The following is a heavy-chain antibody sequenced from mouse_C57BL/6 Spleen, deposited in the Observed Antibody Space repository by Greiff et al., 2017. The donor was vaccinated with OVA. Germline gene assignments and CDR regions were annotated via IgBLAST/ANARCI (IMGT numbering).Heavy chain of an antibody. CDR2: IYPRSGNT. V-gene: IGHV1-81*01. J-gene: IGHJ1*03. CDR1: GYTFTSYG. Sequence: LVESGAELARPGASVKLSCKASGYTFTSYGISWVKQRTGQGLEWIGEIYPRSGNTYYNEKFKGKATLTADKSSSTAYMELRSLTSEDSAVYFGARRDYGYDVWYFDVWGTGTTVTVSS. D-gene: IGHD2-2*01. CDR3: ARRDYGYDVWYFDV.